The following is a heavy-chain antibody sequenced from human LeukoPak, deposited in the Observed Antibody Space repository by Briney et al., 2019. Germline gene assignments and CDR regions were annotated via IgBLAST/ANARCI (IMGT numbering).Heavy chain of an antibody. CDR3: ARDENYYDSRDYPY. V-gene: IGHV3-48*03. D-gene: IGHD3-22*01. CDR1: GFTFSSYE. CDR2: ISSSGSTI. J-gene: IGHJ4*02. Sequence: PGGSLRLSCAASGFTFSSYEMNWVRQAPGKGLEWVSYISSSGSTIYYADSVKGRFTISRDNAKNSLYLQMNSLRGEDTAVYYCARDENYYDSRDYPYWGQGTLVTVSS.